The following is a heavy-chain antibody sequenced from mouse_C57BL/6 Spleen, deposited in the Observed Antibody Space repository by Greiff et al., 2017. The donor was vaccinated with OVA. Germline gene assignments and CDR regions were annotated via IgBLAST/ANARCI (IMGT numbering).Heavy chain of an antibody. J-gene: IGHJ3*01. V-gene: IGHV1-64*01. CDR3: ARGNYYSNYVEAWFAY. Sequence: QVQLQQPGAELVKPGASVKLSCKASGYTFTSYWMHWVKQRPGQGLEWIGMIHPNSGSTNYNEKFKSKATLTVDKSSSTAYMQLSSLTSEDSAVYYCARGNYYSNYVEAWFAYWGQGTLVTVSA. CDR2: IHPNSGST. CDR1: GYTFTSYW. D-gene: IGHD2-5*01.